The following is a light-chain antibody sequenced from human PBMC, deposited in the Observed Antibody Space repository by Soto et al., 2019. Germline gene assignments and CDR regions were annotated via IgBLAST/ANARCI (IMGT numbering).Light chain of an antibody. CDR3: QQYNNWPPYT. CDR1: QSVGSG. Sequence: EIVMTQSPATLSVSPGARATLSCRASQSVGSGLSWYQQKPGQAPRLLIYGASTRATGIPARFSGSGSGTEFTLTISSLESEDYAVYYCQQYNNWPPYTFGQGTKVEIK. CDR2: GAS. J-gene: IGKJ2*01. V-gene: IGKV3-15*01.